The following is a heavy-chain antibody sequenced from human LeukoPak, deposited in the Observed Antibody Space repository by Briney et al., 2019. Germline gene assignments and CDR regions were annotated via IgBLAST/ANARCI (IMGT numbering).Heavy chain of an antibody. V-gene: IGHV4-34*01. CDR1: GGSFSSYY. CDR2: INPNRYT. D-gene: IGHD3-22*01. CDR3: ARAGGYYTYYYDSSGYRGAFDI. Sequence: PSKTLSLTCAVYGGSFSSYYWTWVRQTPGKGLEWIGEINPNRYTNYNSSLKSRVTISVDRSKNQFSLELSSVTAADTAVYYCARAGGYYTYYYDSSGYRGAFDIWDQGSMVTVSS. J-gene: IGHJ3*02.